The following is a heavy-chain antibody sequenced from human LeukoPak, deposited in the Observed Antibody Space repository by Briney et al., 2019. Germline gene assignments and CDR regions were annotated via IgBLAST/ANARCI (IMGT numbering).Heavy chain of an antibody. CDR2: IKQDGSKQ. J-gene: IGHJ4*02. D-gene: IGHD3-10*01. CDR1: GFTFSTYW. CDR3: ARDGHATGSHDY. V-gene: IGHV3-7*04. Sequence: PGGSLRLSCAAPGFTFSTYWMTWVRQAPGKGLEWVGNIKQDGSKQYYVDSLKGRFTISRDNAKNSLYLQMNSLRAEDTAVYYCARDGHATGSHDYWGQGTLVTVSS.